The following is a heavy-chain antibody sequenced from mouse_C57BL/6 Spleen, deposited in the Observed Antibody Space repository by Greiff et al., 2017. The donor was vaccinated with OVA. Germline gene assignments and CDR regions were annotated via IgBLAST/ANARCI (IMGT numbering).Heavy chain of an antibody. CDR3: AGGDYYGSSLDY. Sequence: VQLQQSGPGLVQPSQSLSITCTVSGFSLTSYGVHWVRQPPGKGLEWLGVIWSGGSTDYNAAFISRLSISKDNSKSQVFFKMNSLQAEDTAIYYCAGGDYYGSSLDYWGQGTTLTVSS. D-gene: IGHD1-1*01. J-gene: IGHJ2*01. CDR1: GFSLTSYG. V-gene: IGHV2-4*01. CDR2: IWSGGST.